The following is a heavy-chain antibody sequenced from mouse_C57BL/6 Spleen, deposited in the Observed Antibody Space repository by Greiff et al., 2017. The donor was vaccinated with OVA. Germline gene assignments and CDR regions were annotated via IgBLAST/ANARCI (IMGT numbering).Heavy chain of an antibody. CDR1: GYTFTDYY. V-gene: IGHV1-26*01. Sequence: EVQLQQSGPELVKPGASVKISCKASGYTFTDYYMNWVKQSHGKSLEWIGDINPNNGGTSYNQKFKGKATLTVDKSSSTAYMELRSLTSEDSAVYYCARSRIFFFFDYWGQGTTLTVSS. CDR3: ARSRIFFFFDY. J-gene: IGHJ2*01. CDR2: INPNNGGT.